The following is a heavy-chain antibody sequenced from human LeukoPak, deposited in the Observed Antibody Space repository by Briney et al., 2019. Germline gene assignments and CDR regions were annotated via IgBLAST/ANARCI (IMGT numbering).Heavy chain of an antibody. CDR3: ARGKSGYDYGLDH. CDR2: LIPVFGTT. V-gene: IGHV1-69*05. CDR1: GRTLSSDA. J-gene: IGHJ4*02. Sequence: SVKVFCNAIGRTLSSDAISRVRQAPGQGLEWVGGLIPVFGTTNYAEKFQGRVTITTDESTRTSYMELRSLKSDDTAVYYCARGKSGYDYGLDHWGQGILVIVSS. D-gene: IGHD5-12*01.